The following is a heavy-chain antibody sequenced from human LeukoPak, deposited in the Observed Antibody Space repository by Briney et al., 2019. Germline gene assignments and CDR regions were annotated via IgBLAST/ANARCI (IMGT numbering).Heavy chain of an antibody. Sequence: GASVKVSCKASGGTFSSYAISWVRQAPGQGLEWMGRIIPILGIANYAQKFQGRVTITADKSTSTAYMELSSLRSEDTAVYYCASRTESSGHDYWGQGTLVTVSS. J-gene: IGHJ4*02. D-gene: IGHD6-19*01. CDR2: IIPILGIA. V-gene: IGHV1-69*04. CDR3: ASRTESSGHDY. CDR1: GGTFSSYA.